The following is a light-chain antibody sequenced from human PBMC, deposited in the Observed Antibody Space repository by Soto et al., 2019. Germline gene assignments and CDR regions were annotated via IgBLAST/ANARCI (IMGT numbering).Light chain of an antibody. CDR3: TSYSSSSPVL. Sequence: QSALTQPASVSGSLGQSITISCTGTSSDVGAYNYVSWYQQHPDKAPKILIFEVTNRPSGVSGRFSGYKSGITASLSISGLQPEDEADYYCTSYSSSSPVLFGGGTKVTVL. V-gene: IGLV2-14*01. J-gene: IGLJ2*01. CDR1: SSDVGAYNY. CDR2: EVT.